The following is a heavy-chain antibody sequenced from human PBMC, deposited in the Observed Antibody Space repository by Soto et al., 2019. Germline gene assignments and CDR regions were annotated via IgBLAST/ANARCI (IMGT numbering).Heavy chain of an antibody. D-gene: IGHD3-10*01. CDR1: GFTFSSYG. J-gene: IGHJ4*02. CDR3: AKDPKPEIYYYAAGIVY. V-gene: IGHV3-30*18. Sequence: QVPVVESGGGVVQPGRSLRLSCAASGFTFSSYGMHWVRQAPGKGLEWVAVISYDGKKKDYADSVKGRCTISRDNSKNTLYLQMNSLGAEDTAVYYCAKDPKPEIYYYAAGIVYWGQGTQVNVSA. CDR2: ISYDGKKK.